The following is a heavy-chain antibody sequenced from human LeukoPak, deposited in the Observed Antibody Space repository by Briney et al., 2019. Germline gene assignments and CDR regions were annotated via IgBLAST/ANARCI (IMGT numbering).Heavy chain of an antibody. V-gene: IGHV1-46*01. CDR3: ARGQWIAAAGIRLDY. CDR2: INPSGGST. CDR1: GYTFTSYY. J-gene: IGHJ4*02. D-gene: IGHD6-13*01. Sequence: ASVKVSCKASGYTFTSYYMHWVRQAPGQGLEWMGIINPSGGSTSYAQKFQGRVTMTRDTSTGTVYMELSSLRSEDTAVYYCARGQWIAAAGIRLDYWGQGTLVTVSS.